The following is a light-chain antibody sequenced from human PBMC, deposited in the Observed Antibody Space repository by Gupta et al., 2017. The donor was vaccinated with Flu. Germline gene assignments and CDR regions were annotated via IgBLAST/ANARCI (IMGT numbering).Light chain of an antibody. CDR1: QSLLHSNGYSF. CDR2: LGS. J-gene: IGKJ2*01. V-gene: IGKV2-28*01. Sequence: DIVVTQSPLSLPVTPGEPASISCRSSQSLLHSNGYSFLDWYLQKPGQSPQLLIYLGSNRASGVPDRFSGSGSGTDFTLKITRVEAEDGGVYYCMQALQTPPTFGQGTKLEIK. CDR3: MQALQTPPT.